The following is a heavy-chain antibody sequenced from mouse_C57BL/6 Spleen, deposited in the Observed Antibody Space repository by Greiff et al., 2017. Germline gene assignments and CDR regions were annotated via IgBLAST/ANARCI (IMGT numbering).Heavy chain of an antibody. Sequence: VQLQESGPELVKPGASVKISCKASGYAFSSSWMNWVKQRPGKGLEWIGRLYPGDGDTNYNGKFKGKATLTADKSSSTAYMQLSSLTSEDSAVYFCAREQLRPGFDYWGQGTTLTVSS. J-gene: IGHJ2*01. D-gene: IGHD3-2*02. CDR1: GYAFSSSW. V-gene: IGHV1-82*01. CDR2: LYPGDGDT. CDR3: AREQLRPGFDY.